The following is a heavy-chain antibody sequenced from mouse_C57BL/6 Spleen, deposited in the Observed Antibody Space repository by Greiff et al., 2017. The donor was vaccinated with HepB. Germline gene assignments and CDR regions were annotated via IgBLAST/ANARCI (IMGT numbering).Heavy chain of an antibody. CDR3: ARWDDDGYYEYAMDY. D-gene: IGHD2-3*01. CDR1: GYAFSSSW. V-gene: IGHV1-82*01. Sequence: VMLVESGPELVKPGASVKISCKASGYAFSSSWMNWVKQRPGKGLEWIGRIYPGDGDTNYNGKFKGKATLTADKSSSTAYMQLSSLTSEDSAVYFCARWDDDGYYEYAMDYWGQGTSVTVSS. CDR2: IYPGDGDT. J-gene: IGHJ4*01.